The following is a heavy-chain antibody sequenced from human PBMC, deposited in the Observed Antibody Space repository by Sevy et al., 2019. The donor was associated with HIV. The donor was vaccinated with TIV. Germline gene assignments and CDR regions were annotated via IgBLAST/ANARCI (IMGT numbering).Heavy chain of an antibody. Sequence: SETLSLTCTVSGGSISSYYWSWIRQPPGKGLEWIGYIYYSGSTNYNPSLKSRVTISVDTSKNQFSLKLSSVTAADTAVYYCARTSYSSGWYNSGAFDIWGQGTMVTVS. CDR1: GGSISSYY. D-gene: IGHD6-19*01. CDR3: ARTSYSSGWYNSGAFDI. CDR2: IYYSGST. J-gene: IGHJ3*02. V-gene: IGHV4-59*01.